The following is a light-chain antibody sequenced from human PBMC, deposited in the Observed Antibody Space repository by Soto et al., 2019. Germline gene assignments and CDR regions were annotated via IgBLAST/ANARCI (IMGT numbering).Light chain of an antibody. CDR1: QSIAGY. Sequence: EIVLTQSPATLSLSPGERATLSCRASQSIAGYLAWYQKKPGQAPRLLIYDTSNRVTGVPARFSGSGSGTDFTLSISSLEPEDFAVYYCQQYNNWPRTFGQGTKVDIK. CDR2: DTS. J-gene: IGKJ1*01. CDR3: QQYNNWPRT. V-gene: IGKV3-11*01.